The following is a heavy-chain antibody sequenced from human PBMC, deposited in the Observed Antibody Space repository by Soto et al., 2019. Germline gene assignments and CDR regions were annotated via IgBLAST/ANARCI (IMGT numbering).Heavy chain of an antibody. D-gene: IGHD7-27*01. V-gene: IGHV2-5*02. J-gene: IGHJ2*01. CDR1: GFSLSTSGVG. Sequence: QITLKESGPTLVKPTQTLTLTCTFSGFSLSTSGVGVGWIRQPPGKALEWLALIYWDDDKRYSPSLKSRLTTXKGXSQHQVVLTRTNMDPVDTATYYCAHLLTPSWYFDLWGRGTLVTVSS. CDR3: AHLLTPSWYFDL. CDR2: IYWDDDK.